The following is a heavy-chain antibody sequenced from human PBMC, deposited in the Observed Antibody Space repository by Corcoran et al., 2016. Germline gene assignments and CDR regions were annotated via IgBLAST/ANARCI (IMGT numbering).Heavy chain of an antibody. CDR2: INHSGST. D-gene: IGHD2-2*01. V-gene: IGHV4-34*01. Sequence: QQQQWGAGLLKPSETLSLTCAVYGGSFSGYYWSWIRQPPGKGLEWIGEINHSGSTNYNPSLKSRVTISVDTSKNQFSLKLSSVTAADTAVYYCARANRVGWFDPWGQGTLVTVSS. CDR1: GGSFSGYY. CDR3: ARANRVGWFDP. J-gene: IGHJ5*02.